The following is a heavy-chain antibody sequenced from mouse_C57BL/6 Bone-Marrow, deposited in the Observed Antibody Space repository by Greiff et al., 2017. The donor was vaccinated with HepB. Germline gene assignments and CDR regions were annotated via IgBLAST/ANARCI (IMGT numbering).Heavy chain of an antibody. CDR3: ARVDYGNYSAWFAY. D-gene: IGHD2-1*01. V-gene: IGHV5-12*01. J-gene: IGHJ3*01. Sequence: EVKVEESGGGLVQPGGSLKLSCAASGFTFSDYYMYWVRQTPEKRLEWVAYISNGGGSTYYPDTVKGRFTISRDNAKNTLYLQMSRLKSEDTAMYYCARVDYGNYSAWFAYWGQGTLVTVSA. CDR1: GFTFSDYY. CDR2: ISNGGGST.